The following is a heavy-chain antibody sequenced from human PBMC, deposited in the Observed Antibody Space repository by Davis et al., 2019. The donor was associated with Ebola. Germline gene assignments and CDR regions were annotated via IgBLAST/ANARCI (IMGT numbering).Heavy chain of an antibody. J-gene: IGHJ6*02. CDR3: ARDGLWFGELWGMDV. CDR1: GASISSYY. D-gene: IGHD3-10*01. V-gene: IGHV4-59*01. CDR2: IYYSGST. Sequence: SDPLSPPCTLPGASISSYYWSWIRQPPGKGLEWIGYIYYSGSTNYNPSLKSRVTISVDTSKNQFSLKLSSVTAADTAVYYCARDGLWFGELWGMDVWGQGTTVTVSS.